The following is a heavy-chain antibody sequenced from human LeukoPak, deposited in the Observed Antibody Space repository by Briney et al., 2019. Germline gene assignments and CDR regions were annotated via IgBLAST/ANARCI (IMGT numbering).Heavy chain of an antibody. J-gene: IGHJ4*02. CDR3: ARANGGSQFDY. CDR1: GFTFNDHY. V-gene: IGHV3-72*01. Sequence: PGGSLRLSCEASGFTFNDHYVDWVRQAPGKGLEWVGRTRNRANGHTTEYAASVKGRFIISRDDSKNSVYLQMNSLKTEDTAVYYCARANGGSQFDYWGRGTLVTVSS. CDR2: TRNRANGHTT. D-gene: IGHD3-10*01.